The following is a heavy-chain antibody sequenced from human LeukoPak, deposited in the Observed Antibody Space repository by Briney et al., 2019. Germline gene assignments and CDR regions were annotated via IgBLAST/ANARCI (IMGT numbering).Heavy chain of an antibody. CDR2: IYTSGST. J-gene: IGHJ6*03. Sequence: PSQTLSLTCTVSGGSISSGDYYWSWIRQPAGKGLEWIGRIYTSGSTNYNPSLKSRVTMSVDTSKHQFSLKLSSVTAADTAVYYCARGVDGYGYYYYYYMDVWGKGTTVTVSS. V-gene: IGHV4-61*02. D-gene: IGHD5-24*01. CDR1: GGSISSGDYY. CDR3: ARGVDGYGYYYYYYMDV.